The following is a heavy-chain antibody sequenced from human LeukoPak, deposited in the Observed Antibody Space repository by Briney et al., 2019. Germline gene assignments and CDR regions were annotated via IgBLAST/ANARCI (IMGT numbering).Heavy chain of an antibody. CDR2: IYYSGST. Sequence: SETLSLTCTVSGGSISSSSYYWGWIRQPPGTGLEWIGSIYYSGSTYYNPSLKSRVTISVDTSKNQFSLKLSSVTAADTAVYYCARHPSGYYDGSGSLADYWGQGTLVTVSS. CDR1: GGSISSSSYY. D-gene: IGHD3-22*01. V-gene: IGHV4-39*01. CDR3: ARHPSGYYDGSGSLADY. J-gene: IGHJ4*02.